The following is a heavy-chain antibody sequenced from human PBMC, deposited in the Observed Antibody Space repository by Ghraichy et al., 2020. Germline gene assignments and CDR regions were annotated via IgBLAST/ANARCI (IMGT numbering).Heavy chain of an antibody. V-gene: IGHV3-74*01. CDR3: ARSSITIFGVVTLDV. CDR1: GFTFSSYW. Sequence: GGSLRLSCAASGFTFSSYWMHWVRQAPGKGLVWVSRINSDGSSTSYADSVKGRFTISRDNAKNTLYLQMNSLRAEDTAVYYCARSSITIFGVVTLDVWGQGTTVTVSS. CDR2: INSDGSST. D-gene: IGHD3-3*01. J-gene: IGHJ6*02.